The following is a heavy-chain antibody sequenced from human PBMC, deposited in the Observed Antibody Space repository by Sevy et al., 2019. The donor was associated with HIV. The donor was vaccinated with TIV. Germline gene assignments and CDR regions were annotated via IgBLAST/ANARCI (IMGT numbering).Heavy chain of an antibody. Sequence: GGSLRLSCAASGFTFSSYAMHWVRQAPGKGLVWVAVISYDGSNKYYADSVKGRFTISRDNSKNTLYLQMNSLRAEDTAVYYCAREISGRIAAAVAHYYYGMDVWGQGTTVTVSS. CDR2: ISYDGSNK. CDR1: GFTFSSYA. J-gene: IGHJ6*02. V-gene: IGHV3-30-3*01. CDR3: AREISGRIAAAVAHYYYGMDV. D-gene: IGHD6-13*01.